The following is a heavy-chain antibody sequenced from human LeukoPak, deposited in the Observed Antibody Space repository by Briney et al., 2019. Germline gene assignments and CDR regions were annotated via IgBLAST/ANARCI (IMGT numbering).Heavy chain of an antibody. CDR1: GFTFSSYA. D-gene: IGHD3-9*01. CDR3: TILNYYYYYMDV. Sequence: GGSLRLSCAASGFTFSSYAMSWVRQAPGKGLEWVSAISGSGGSTYYADSVKGRFTISRDNSKNTLCLQMNSLRAEDTAVYYVTILNYYYYYMDVWGKGTTVTVSS. CDR2: ISGSGGST. V-gene: IGHV3-23*01. J-gene: IGHJ6*03.